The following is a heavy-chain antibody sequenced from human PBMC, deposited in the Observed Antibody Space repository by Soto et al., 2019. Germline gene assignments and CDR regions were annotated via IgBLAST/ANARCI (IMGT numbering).Heavy chain of an antibody. V-gene: IGHV1-69*13. CDR1: GGTFSSYA. CDR3: ASLICSGGSCYSFGGWFDP. Sequence: ASVKVSCKASGGTFSSYAISWVRQAPGQGLEWMGGIIPIFGTANYAQKFQGRVTITADESTSTAYMELSSLGSEDTAVYYCASLICSGGSCYSFGGWFDPWGQGTLVTVSS. CDR2: IIPIFGTA. D-gene: IGHD2-15*01. J-gene: IGHJ5*02.